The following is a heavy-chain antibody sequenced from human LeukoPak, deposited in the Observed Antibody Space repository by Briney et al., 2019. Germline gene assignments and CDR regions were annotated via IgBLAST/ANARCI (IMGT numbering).Heavy chain of an antibody. CDR2: IKEDGSEI. V-gene: IGHV3-7*01. Sequence: GGSLRLSRAASGFTFSSYGMSWVRQAPEKGLEWVANIKEDGSEIHYVDSVKGRFTISRDNAENSLYLQMDSLRAEDTAVYYCARSGSDFDYWGQGTLVTVSS. J-gene: IGHJ4*02. CDR1: GFTFSSYG. CDR3: ARSGSDFDY. D-gene: IGHD1-26*01.